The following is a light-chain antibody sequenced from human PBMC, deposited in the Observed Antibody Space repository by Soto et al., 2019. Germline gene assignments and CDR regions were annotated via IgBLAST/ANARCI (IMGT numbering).Light chain of an antibody. J-gene: IGLJ2*01. CDR3: QSYDSSLSAVV. Sequence: QAVVTQPPSVSGAPGQRVTISCTGSSSNIGAGYDVHWYQQLPGTAPKLLIYGNSNRPSGVPDRFSGSKSGTSASLAITGLQAEDEADYYCQSYDSSLSAVVFGGGTKLTVV. V-gene: IGLV1-40*01. CDR2: GNS. CDR1: SSNIGAGYD.